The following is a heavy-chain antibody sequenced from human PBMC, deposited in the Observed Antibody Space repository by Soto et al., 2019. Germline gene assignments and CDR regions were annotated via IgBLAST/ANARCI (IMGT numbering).Heavy chain of an antibody. CDR3: ARGGTYYDFWSGHHV. CDR1: GGTFSSYA. Sequence: QVQLVQSGAEVKKPGSSVKVSCKASGGTFSSYAISWVRQAPGQGLEWMGGIIPIFGTANSAQKFQGRVTITADESTSTAYMELRSLRSEDTAVYYCARGGTYYDFWSGHHVWGQGTMVTVSS. D-gene: IGHD3-3*01. CDR2: IIPIFGTA. J-gene: IGHJ3*01. V-gene: IGHV1-69*01.